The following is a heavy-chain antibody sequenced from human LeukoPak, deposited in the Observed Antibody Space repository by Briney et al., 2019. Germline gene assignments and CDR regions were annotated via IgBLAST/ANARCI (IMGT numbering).Heavy chain of an antibody. V-gene: IGHV3-7*01. J-gene: IGHJ4*02. CDR1: GFTFSSYW. D-gene: IGHD3-10*01. CDR3: ARGDGSDYYGSGSYGFDY. Sequence: GGSLRLSCAASGFTFSSYWMSWVRQAPGKGLEWVANIKQDGSEKYYVDSVKGRFTISRDNAKNSLYLQMNSLRAEDAAVYYCARGDGSDYYGSGSYGFDYWGQGTLVTVSS. CDR2: IKQDGSEK.